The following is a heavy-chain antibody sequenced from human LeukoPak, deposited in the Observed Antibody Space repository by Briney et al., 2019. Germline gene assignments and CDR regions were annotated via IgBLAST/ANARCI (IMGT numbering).Heavy chain of an antibody. V-gene: IGHV3-7*03. Sequence: PGGSLRLSCAASGFTFSSYWMSWVRQAPGKGLEWVANIKQDGSEKYYVDSVKGRFTISRDNAKNSLYLQMNSLRAEDTAVYYCAREGYSSSWYYDYWGQGTLVTVSS. D-gene: IGHD6-13*01. CDR3: AREGYSSSWYYDY. CDR1: GFTFSSYW. J-gene: IGHJ4*02. CDR2: IKQDGSEK.